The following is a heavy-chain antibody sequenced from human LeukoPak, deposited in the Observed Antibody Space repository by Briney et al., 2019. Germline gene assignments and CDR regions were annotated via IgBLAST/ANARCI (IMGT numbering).Heavy chain of an antibody. J-gene: IGHJ4*02. D-gene: IGHD3-22*01. CDR1: GFSFDDYT. Sequence: PGGSLRLSCAASGFSFDDYTMHWVRQAPGKGVVWVSLISWDGGSTYYADSVKGRFTISRDNSKNSLYLQMNSLRTEDTALYYCAKGRYDSSGYSDYWGQGTLVTVSS. CDR2: ISWDGGST. V-gene: IGHV3-43*01. CDR3: AKGRYDSSGYSDY.